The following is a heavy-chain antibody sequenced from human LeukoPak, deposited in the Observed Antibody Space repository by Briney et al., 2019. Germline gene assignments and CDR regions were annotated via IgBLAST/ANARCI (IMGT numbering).Heavy chain of an antibody. Sequence: PGESLKISCKGSGYSFTSYWIGWVRQMPGKGLEWVGVISPGDSTTRYSPSFQGQVSISADKSTSTAYLQWTSLKASDTAMYYCARHDLANPLHYWGQGTLVTVSS. CDR2: ISPGDSTT. D-gene: IGHD4/OR15-4a*01. V-gene: IGHV5-51*01. CDR3: ARHDLANPLHY. CDR1: GYSFTSYW. J-gene: IGHJ4*02.